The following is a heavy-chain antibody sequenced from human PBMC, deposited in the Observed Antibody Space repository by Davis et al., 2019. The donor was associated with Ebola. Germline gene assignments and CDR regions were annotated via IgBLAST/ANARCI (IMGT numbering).Heavy chain of an antibody. J-gene: IGHJ6*02. Sequence: PGGSLRLSCAASGFTFSSFTMSWVRQAPGNGLEWISVISAGGVRSYYADHARGRFTISRDMNSLYLQMNSLRADDTAVYYCARFLVPERNYYYYGMDVWGQGTTVTVSS. CDR1: GFTFSSFT. CDR3: ARFLVPERNYYYYGMDV. V-gene: IGHV3-23*01. D-gene: IGHD3-10*01. CDR2: ISAGGVRS.